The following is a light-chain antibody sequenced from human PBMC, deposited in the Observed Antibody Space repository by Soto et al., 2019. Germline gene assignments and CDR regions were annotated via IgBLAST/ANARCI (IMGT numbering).Light chain of an antibody. CDR3: QQYNSYSQT. CDR1: QGIGSY. V-gene: IGKV1-9*01. J-gene: IGKJ1*01. CDR2: AAS. Sequence: DIKLTQSPSFLSASLGDRVTITCRASQGIGSYLAWYQQKPGKAPRLLIYAASTLQSAVPSRFSGTGSGTEFTLTLSGLQPEDFATYYCQQYNSYSQTFGQGTKVDIK.